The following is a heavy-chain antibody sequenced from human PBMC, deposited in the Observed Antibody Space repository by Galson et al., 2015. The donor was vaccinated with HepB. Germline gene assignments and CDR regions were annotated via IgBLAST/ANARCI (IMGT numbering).Heavy chain of an antibody. Sequence: SLRLSCAASGFRFAYYGMSWVRQAPGKGLEWLSAITNTGGSTYYADSVKGRFTISRDNSKNTVYLQVNSVKVEDTAVYYCAKRSILASYYFYGIDVWGQGTTVTVSS. D-gene: IGHD1-26*01. CDR1: GFRFAYYG. V-gene: IGHV3-23*01. CDR2: ITNTGGST. CDR3: AKRSILASYYFYGIDV. J-gene: IGHJ6*02.